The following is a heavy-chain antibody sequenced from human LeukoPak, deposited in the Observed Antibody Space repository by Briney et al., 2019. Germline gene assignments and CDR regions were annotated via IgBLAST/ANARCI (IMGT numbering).Heavy chain of an antibody. Sequence: SETLSLTCTVSGGSISSYYWSWIRQPPGKGLEWIGYIYYSGSTNYNPSLKSRVTISVDTSKNQFSLKLSSATAADTAVYYCARVGYYDFWSGSVGYYFDYWGQGTLVTVSS. CDR2: IYYSGST. J-gene: IGHJ4*02. V-gene: IGHV4-59*01. CDR1: GGSISSYY. D-gene: IGHD3-3*01. CDR3: ARVGYYDFWSGSVGYYFDY.